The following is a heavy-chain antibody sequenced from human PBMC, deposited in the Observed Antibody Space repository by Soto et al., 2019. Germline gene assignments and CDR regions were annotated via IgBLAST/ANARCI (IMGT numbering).Heavy chain of an antibody. CDR3: ARDLGDIVVVPAAIPLDY. D-gene: IGHD2-2*01. CDR2: ISAYNGNK. CDR1: GYTFTSYG. J-gene: IGHJ4*02. V-gene: IGHV1-18*01. Sequence: QVKLVQSGAEVKKPGASVKVSCKASGYTFTSYGISWVRQAPGQGLEWMGWISAYNGNKNYAQKLQGRVTMTTDTSTSTAYMELRSLRSDDTAVYYCARDLGDIVVVPAAIPLDYWGQGTLVTVSS.